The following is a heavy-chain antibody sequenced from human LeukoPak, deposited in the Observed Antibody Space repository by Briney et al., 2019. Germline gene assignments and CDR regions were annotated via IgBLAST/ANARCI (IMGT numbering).Heavy chain of an antibody. CDR2: IYYSGST. V-gene: IGHV4-34*01. CDR3: ARGIGS. J-gene: IGHJ4*02. CDR1: GGSFSGYY. Sequence: SETLSLTCAVYGGSFSGYYWDWIRQPPGKGLEWIGSIYYSGSTYYNPSLKSRVTISVDTSKNQFSLKLSSVTAADTAVYYCARGIGSWGQGTLVTVSS.